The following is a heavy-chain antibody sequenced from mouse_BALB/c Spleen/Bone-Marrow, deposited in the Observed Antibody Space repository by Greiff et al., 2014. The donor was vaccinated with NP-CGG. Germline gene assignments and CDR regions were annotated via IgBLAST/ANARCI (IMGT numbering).Heavy chain of an antibody. V-gene: IGHV1S132*01. Sequence: VQLQQSGAELVRPGASVKLSCTTSGYIFTSYWIHWVKQRPGQGLEWIARIYPGTGTTFYNEKFKGKATLTADQSSSTAYLQLSSLKSEDSAVYFCAREYGNYNYALDYWGQGTSVTVSS. CDR3: AREYGNYNYALDY. J-gene: IGHJ4*01. CDR2: IYPGTGTT. D-gene: IGHD2-10*02. CDR1: GYIFTSYW.